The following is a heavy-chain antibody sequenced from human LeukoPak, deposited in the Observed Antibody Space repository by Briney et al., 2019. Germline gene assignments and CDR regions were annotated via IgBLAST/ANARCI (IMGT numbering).Heavy chain of an antibody. Sequence: ASVKVSCKASGYTFTGYYMHWVRQAPGQGLEWMGWINPNSGGTNYAQKFQGRATMTRDTSISTAYMELSRLRSDDTAVYYCARGDYVWGSYRINDYWGQGTLVTVSS. J-gene: IGHJ4*02. V-gene: IGHV1-2*02. D-gene: IGHD3-16*02. CDR2: INPNSGGT. CDR1: GYTFTGYY. CDR3: ARGDYVWGSYRINDY.